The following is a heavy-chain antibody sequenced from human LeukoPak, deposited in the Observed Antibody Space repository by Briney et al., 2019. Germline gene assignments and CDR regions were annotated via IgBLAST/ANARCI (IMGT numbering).Heavy chain of an antibody. CDR2: VTSDNRDT. CDR1: GYNFSAYG. D-gene: IGHD2-15*01. Sequence: ASVKVSCRASGYNFSAYGMTWVRQAPGQGLEWMGWVTSDNRDTKYAPKFQGRVTMTTDMSSTTAYMELRSLRSDDTAVYYCARGSLLSDYWGQGTLVTVSS. J-gene: IGHJ4*02. CDR3: ARGSLLSDY. V-gene: IGHV1-18*01.